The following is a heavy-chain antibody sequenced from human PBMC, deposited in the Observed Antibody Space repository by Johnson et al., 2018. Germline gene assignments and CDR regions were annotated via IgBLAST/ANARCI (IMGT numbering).Heavy chain of an antibody. Sequence: EVQLVESGAEVKKPGEALKISCEASGYTFRGYWIGWVRQVPGKGLEWMGIISPRDSASRYSPSFQGQVNISVDRSIRTTYLQWGSLKASDTAMYYCARTRLAAGWYGTSFDYWGQGTLVTVSS. V-gene: IGHV5-51*06. D-gene: IGHD6-19*01. CDR2: ISPRDSAS. CDR1: GYTFRGYW. J-gene: IGHJ4*02. CDR3: ARTRLAAGWYGTSFDY.